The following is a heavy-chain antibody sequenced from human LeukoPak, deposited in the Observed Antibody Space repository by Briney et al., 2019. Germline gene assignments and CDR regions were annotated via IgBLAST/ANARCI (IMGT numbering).Heavy chain of an antibody. J-gene: IGHJ4*02. V-gene: IGHV3-30-3*01. CDR2: ISFDGNSE. CDR1: GFALSTYA. Sequence: TGGSLRLSCAASGFALSTYAIHWVRQAPGKGLEWVAVISFDGNSEYYADSVKGRSTISRDNSRNMVYLQMHSLRPEDTAIYYCARDGRGYTYGYFPHYWGQGTLVTVSS. CDR3: ARDGRGYTYGYFPHY. D-gene: IGHD5-18*01.